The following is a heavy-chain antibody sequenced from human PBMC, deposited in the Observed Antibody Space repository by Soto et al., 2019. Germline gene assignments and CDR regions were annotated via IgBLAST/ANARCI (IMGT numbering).Heavy chain of an antibody. V-gene: IGHV3-23*01. J-gene: IGHJ4*02. CDR2: ISGSGGFT. CDR3: AKDVEWGSGGLDH. Sequence: EVQVLESGGGLVQPGGSLRLSCAASGFTFSHYGMTWVRRAPGKGLEWVSAISGSGGFTYYAESVRGRFTISRDNSKNTLFLQMNSLKVVDTAIYYCAKDVEWGSGGLDHWGQGTLVSVSS. D-gene: IGHD3-3*01. CDR1: GFTFSHYG.